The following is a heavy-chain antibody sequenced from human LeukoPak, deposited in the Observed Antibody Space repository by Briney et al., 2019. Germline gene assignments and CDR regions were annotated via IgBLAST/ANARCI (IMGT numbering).Heavy chain of an antibody. V-gene: IGHV1-69*04. J-gene: IGHJ4*02. CDR2: IIPILGIA. CDR3: ARVPPKEGGTNKYYFDY. Sequence: ASVKVSCKASGGTFSSYAISWVRQAPGQGLEWMGRIIPILGIANYAQKFQGRVTITADKSTSTAYMELSSLRSEDTAVYYCARVPPKEGGTNKYYFDYWGQGTLVTVSS. CDR1: GGTFSSYA. D-gene: IGHD1-26*01.